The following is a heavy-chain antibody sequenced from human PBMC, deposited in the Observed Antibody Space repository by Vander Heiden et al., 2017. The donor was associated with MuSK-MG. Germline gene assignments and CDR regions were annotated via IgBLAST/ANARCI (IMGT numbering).Heavy chain of an antibody. CDR1: GDSISSSSYY. Sequence: QLQLQESGPGLVKPSATLSLTCTVSGDSISSSSYYWAWVRQPPGKELEWIGSIYYSGSTYYGPSLKSRVTISVDTSMNQFSLNLRSVTAADTALYYCARHGVHGDYKPWGQGTLVTVSS. V-gene: IGHV4-39*01. D-gene: IGHD4-17*01. CDR2: IYYSGST. CDR3: ARHGVHGDYKP. J-gene: IGHJ4*02.